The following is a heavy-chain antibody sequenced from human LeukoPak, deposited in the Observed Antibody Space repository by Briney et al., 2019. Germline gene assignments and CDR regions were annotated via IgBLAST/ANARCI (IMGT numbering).Heavy chain of an antibody. CDR2: IYTSGST. CDR1: GGSISSYY. J-gene: IGHJ4*02. CDR3: ARANYDFWSGLSTFDY. Sequence: SETLSLTCTVSGGSISSYYWSWIRQPAGKGLEWIGRIYTSGSTNYNPSPKSRVTMSVDTSKNQFSLKLSSVTAADTAVYYCARANYDFWSGLSTFDYWGQGTLVTVSS. D-gene: IGHD3-3*01. V-gene: IGHV4-4*07.